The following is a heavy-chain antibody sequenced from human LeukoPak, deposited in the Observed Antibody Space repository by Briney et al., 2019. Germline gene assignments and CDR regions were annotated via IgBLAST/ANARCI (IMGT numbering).Heavy chain of an antibody. D-gene: IGHD3-3*02. CDR1: GGSISSYY. V-gene: IGHV4-4*07. J-gene: IGHJ4*02. CDR3: AKDKSLTAHLYYFDY. Sequence: PSETLSLTCTVSGGSISSYYWSWIRQPAGKVLEWIGRIYTSGTTHYNPSLKSRVTMSVDTSKNQFSLKLSSVTAADTAVYYCAKDKSLTAHLYYFDYWGQGTLVTVSS. CDR2: IYTSGTT.